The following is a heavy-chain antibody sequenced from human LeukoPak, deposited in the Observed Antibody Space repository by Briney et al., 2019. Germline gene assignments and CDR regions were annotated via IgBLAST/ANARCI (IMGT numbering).Heavy chain of an antibody. CDR2: IYTGGST. CDR1: GGSISSYY. CDR3: ARGRQAYYYGSGSYNY. J-gene: IGHJ4*02. V-gene: IGHV4-4*07. D-gene: IGHD3-10*01. Sequence: PSETLSLTCTVSGGSISSYYWSWIRQPAGKGLEWIGRIYTGGSTNYNPSLKSRVTMSVDTSKNQFSLKLSSVTAADTAVYYCARGRQAYYYGSGSYNYWGQGTLVTVSS.